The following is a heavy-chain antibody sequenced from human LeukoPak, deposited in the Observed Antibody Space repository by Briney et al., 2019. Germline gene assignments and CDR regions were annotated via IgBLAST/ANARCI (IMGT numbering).Heavy chain of an antibody. D-gene: IGHD3-22*01. J-gene: IGHJ4*02. CDR2: ISGSGGST. CDR3: AKRGVVIRVILVGFHKEAYYFDS. Sequence: PGGSLRLSCAVSGITLSNYGMSWVRQAPGKGLEWVAGISGSGGSTNYADSVKGRFTISRDNPKNTQFLQMKSLRAEDTAVYFCAKRGVVIRVILVGFHKEAYYFDSWGQGALVTVSS. CDR1: GITLSNYG. V-gene: IGHV3-23*01.